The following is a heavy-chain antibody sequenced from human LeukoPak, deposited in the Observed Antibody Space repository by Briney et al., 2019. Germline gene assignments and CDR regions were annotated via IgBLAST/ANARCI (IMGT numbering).Heavy chain of an antibody. J-gene: IGHJ4*02. CDR3: AREDLFQAAGEA. CDR2: ISSSGSTI. D-gene: IGHD3-10*01. Sequence: GGSLRLSCEASGFTFSSLALSWIRQAPGEWLEWVSYISSSGSTIYYADSVKGRFTISRDNAKNSLYLQMNSLRAEDTAVYYCAREDLFQAAGEAWGQGTLVTVSS. V-gene: IGHV3-11*01. CDR1: GFTFSSLA.